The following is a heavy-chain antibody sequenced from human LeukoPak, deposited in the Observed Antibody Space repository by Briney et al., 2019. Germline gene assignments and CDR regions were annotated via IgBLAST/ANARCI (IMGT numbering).Heavy chain of an antibody. CDR1: GGSISSSSYY. J-gene: IGHJ4*02. V-gene: IGHV4-61*02. CDR2: IYTSGST. D-gene: IGHD3-10*01. CDR3: ALEDYYGSGSPY. Sequence: SETLSLTCTVSGGSISSSSYYWSWIRQPAGKGLEWIGRIYTSGSTNYNPSLKSRVTMSVDTSKNQFSLKLSSVTAADTAVYYCALEDYYGSGSPYWGQGTLVTVSS.